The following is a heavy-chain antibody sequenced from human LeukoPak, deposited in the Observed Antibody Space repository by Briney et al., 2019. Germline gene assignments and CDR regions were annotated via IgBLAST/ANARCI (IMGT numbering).Heavy chain of an antibody. CDR2: INHSGST. CDR3: ARRNPIVYYDSSGYYHRGFDY. D-gene: IGHD3-22*01. Sequence: SETLSLTCAVYGGSFSGYYWSWIRQPPGKGLEWIGEINHSGSTNYNPSLKSRVTISVDTSKNQFSLKLSSVTAADTAVYYCARRNPIVYYDSSGYYHRGFDYGGKGTLVTVS. V-gene: IGHV4-34*01. J-gene: IGHJ4*02. CDR1: GGSFSGYY.